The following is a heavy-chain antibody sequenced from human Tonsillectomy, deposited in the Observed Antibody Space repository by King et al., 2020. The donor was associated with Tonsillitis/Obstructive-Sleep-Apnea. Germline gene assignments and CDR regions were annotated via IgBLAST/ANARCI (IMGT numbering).Heavy chain of an antibody. CDR1: GDTFNNYA. J-gene: IGHJ4*02. V-gene: IGHV1-3*01. Sequence: QLVQSGAEVKKPGASVKVSCKASGDTFNNYAMHWVRQAPGPSLEWRGWINAGTGNTNYSQNFQGRVAITRDTSASTAYMELSSLRSEDTAIYYCARDRNYFDFWGQGTLVTVSS. CDR2: INAGTGNT. CDR3: ARDRNYFDF.